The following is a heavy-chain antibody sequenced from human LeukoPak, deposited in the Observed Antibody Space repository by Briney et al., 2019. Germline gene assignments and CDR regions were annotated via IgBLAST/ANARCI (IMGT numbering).Heavy chain of an antibody. CDR3: AREELILTAFDI. CDR2: IYTSGST. J-gene: IGHJ3*02. V-gene: IGHV4-31*03. D-gene: IGHD3-9*01. Sequence: SQTLSLTCTVSGGSISSGGYYWSWIRQHPGKGLEWIGYIYTSGSTNYNPSLKSRVTMSVDTSKNQFSLKLSSVTAADTAVYYCAREELILTAFDIWGQGTMVTVSS. CDR1: GGSISSGGYY.